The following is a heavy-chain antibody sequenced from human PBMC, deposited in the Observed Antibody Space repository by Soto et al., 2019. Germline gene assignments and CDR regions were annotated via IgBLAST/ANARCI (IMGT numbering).Heavy chain of an antibody. D-gene: IGHD3-22*01. CDR3: AKDYDSSRPPYGMDV. Sequence: EVQLVESGGGLVQPSRSLRLSCAASGFTFDDYAMHWVRQAPGKGLEWVSGISWNSGSIGYADSVKGRFTISRDNAKNSLYLQMNSLRAEDTALYYCAKDYDSSRPPYGMDVWGQGTTVTVSS. J-gene: IGHJ6*02. CDR2: ISWNSGSI. V-gene: IGHV3-9*01. CDR1: GFTFDDYA.